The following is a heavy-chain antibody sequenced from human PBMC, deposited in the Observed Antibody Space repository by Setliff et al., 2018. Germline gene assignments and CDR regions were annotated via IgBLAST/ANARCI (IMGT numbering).Heavy chain of an antibody. J-gene: IGHJ3*02. CDR2: INPNSGGT. V-gene: IGHV1-2*04. D-gene: IGHD3-22*01. Sequence: ASVKVSCKASGYNVTGYYMNWVRQAPGQGLEWMGWINPNSGGTNYAQKFHGWVTMTRDKSISTAYMELSRLNSDDTALSYCARSRDGGNSSGYSGAFDIWGQETMVTVSS. CDR1: GYNVTGYY. CDR3: ARSRDGGNSSGYSGAFDI.